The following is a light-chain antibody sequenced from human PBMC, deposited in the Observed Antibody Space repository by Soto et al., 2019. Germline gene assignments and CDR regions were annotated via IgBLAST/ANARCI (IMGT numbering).Light chain of an antibody. J-gene: IGKJ5*01. CDR3: QRYNSVPVA. V-gene: IGKV1-27*01. Sequence: IQMTQSPSSLSASVGDRVTITCRASQDIEIYLAWYQQRPGTAPKLLIYSASTLQSGFPSRFSGSGSGTDFTLTISSLQPEDAATYYCQRYNSVPVAFGQGTRLEIK. CDR1: QDIEIY. CDR2: SAS.